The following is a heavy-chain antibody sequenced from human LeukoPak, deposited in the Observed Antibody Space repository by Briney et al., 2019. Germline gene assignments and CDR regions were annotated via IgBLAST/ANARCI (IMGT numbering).Heavy chain of an antibody. CDR2: ISTSSSYI. CDR1: GFTFNKYT. Sequence: PGGSLRLSCAASGFTFNKYTMNWVRQAPGKGLEWVSSISTSSSYIYYADSVKGRFTISRDNAKNSLYLQMNSLRAEDTALYYCARGGVGATSDYWGQGTLVTVSS. J-gene: IGHJ4*02. V-gene: IGHV3-21*04. CDR3: ARGGVGATSDY. D-gene: IGHD1-26*01.